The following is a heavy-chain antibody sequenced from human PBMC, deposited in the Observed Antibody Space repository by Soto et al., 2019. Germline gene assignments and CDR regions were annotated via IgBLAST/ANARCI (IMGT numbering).Heavy chain of an antibody. V-gene: IGHV3-33*01. J-gene: IGHJ5*02. CDR1: GFTFTSHG. D-gene: IGHD2-15*01. CDR3: ARPMASRYWSGSACYVGNGFDP. Sequence: QVQLVESGGGVVQPGRSLTLSCVASGFTFTSHGLHWVRQAPGTGLEWVAVSWYVGSNRQSADSVQGRFTISRDNSKNTLYRQMNSLRVEDTAVEYGARPMASRYWSGSACYVGNGFDPWGQGTLVTVSS. CDR2: SWYVGSNR.